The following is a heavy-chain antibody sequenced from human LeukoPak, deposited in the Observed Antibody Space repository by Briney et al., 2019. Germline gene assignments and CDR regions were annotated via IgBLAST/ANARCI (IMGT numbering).Heavy chain of an antibody. CDR3: ARGMYGSGSYFLGDY. V-gene: IGHV3-33*01. CDR1: GFTFSSYG. D-gene: IGHD3-10*01. J-gene: IGHJ4*02. CDR2: ISYDGSNK. Sequence: GGTLRLSCAASGFTFSSYGMHWVRQAPGKGLEWVAVISYDGSNKYYADSVKGRFTISRDNSKNTLYLQMNSLRAEDTAVYYCARGMYGSGSYFLGDYWGQGTLVTVSS.